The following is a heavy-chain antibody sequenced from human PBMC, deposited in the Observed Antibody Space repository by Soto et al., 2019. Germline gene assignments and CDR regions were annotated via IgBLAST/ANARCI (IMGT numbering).Heavy chain of an antibody. CDR1: GFTFTNYW. CDR2: INSDGSST. D-gene: IGHD2-2*01. Sequence: GGSLRLSCAASGFTFTNYWMQWVRQAPGKGLVWVSRINSDGSSTSHADSVKGRFTISRDNAKNTLYLQISSLRAEDTAVYYCARSQYLPHDVFDVCGPGTVVTVS. CDR3: ARSQYLPHDVFDV. V-gene: IGHV3-74*01. J-gene: IGHJ3*01.